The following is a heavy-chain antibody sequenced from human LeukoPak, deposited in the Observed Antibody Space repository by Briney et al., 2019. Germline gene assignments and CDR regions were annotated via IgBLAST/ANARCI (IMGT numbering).Heavy chain of an antibody. CDR3: ASLDTAKQPLANH. CDR2: IREERGQE. J-gene: IGHJ5*02. D-gene: IGHD5-18*01. V-gene: IGHV3-7*03. Sequence: GGSLRPSCVASGLTVSNHWMSWVRQAPGKGLEWVANIREERGQEYYVDSVKGRFTISKNSAKNSLYLQMNTLRVEDTAMYYCASLDTAKQPLANHWGQGTLVTVSS. CDR1: GLTVSNHW.